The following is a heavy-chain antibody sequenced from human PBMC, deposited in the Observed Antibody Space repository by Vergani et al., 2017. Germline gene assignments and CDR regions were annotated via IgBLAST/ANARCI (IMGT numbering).Heavy chain of an antibody. CDR3: ARVGLHDYGDYGNWFDP. CDR2: IYYSGST. D-gene: IGHD4-17*01. V-gene: IGHV4-59*01. CDR1: GGSISSYY. J-gene: IGHJ5*02. Sequence: QVQLQESGPGLVKPSETLSLTCTVSGGSISSYYWSWIRQPPGKGLEWIGYIYYSGSTNYNPSLKSRVTISVDTSKNPFSLKLSSVTAADTAVYYCARVGLHDYGDYGNWFDPWGQGTLVTVSS.